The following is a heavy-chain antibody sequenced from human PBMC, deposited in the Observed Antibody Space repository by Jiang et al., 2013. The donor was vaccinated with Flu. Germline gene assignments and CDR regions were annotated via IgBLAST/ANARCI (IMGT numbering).Heavy chain of an antibody. V-gene: IGHV3-9*01. CDR1: GFTFHDYS. Sequence: VQLVESGGGSVQPGRSLRLSCAASGFTFHDYSMHWVRQAPGKGLEWVAGINWNSGFIGYGNSVRGRFIISRDNAKNSLYLRMNNLRADDSALYYCAGRYDFWRGSGYFGLDVWGHGTTVTVTS. CDR2: INWNSGFI. J-gene: IGHJ6*02. CDR3: AGRYDFWRGSGYFGLDV. D-gene: IGHD3-3*01.